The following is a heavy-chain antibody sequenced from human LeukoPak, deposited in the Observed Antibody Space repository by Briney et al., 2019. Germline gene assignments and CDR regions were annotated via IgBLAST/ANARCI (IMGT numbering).Heavy chain of an antibody. CDR1: GYTFTGYY. D-gene: IGHD2-2*01. Sequence: GASVKVSCKASGYTFTGYYMHWVRQAPGQGLEWMGWINTNTGNPTYAQGFTGRFVFSLDTSVSTAYLQISSLKAEDTAVYYCARDWIHCSSTSCISLDAFDIWGQGTMVTVSS. CDR2: INTNTGNP. V-gene: IGHV7-4-1*02. J-gene: IGHJ3*02. CDR3: ARDWIHCSSTSCISLDAFDI.